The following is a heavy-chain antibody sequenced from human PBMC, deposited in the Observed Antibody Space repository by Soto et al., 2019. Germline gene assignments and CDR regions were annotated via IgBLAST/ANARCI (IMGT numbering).Heavy chain of an antibody. V-gene: IGHV4-39*01. D-gene: IGHD5-12*01. CDR1: GVSISSHRCF. CDR2: ISYSGST. Sequence: SETLPLTCTVSGVSISSHRCFWGWIRQPPGKGLEWIGMISYSGSTYYSPSLKSRVTISADTSKNQLSLRLSSVTAADTAVFHCMNYNSGWKYWGQGTVVTVSS. CDR3: MNYNSGWKY. J-gene: IGHJ4*02.